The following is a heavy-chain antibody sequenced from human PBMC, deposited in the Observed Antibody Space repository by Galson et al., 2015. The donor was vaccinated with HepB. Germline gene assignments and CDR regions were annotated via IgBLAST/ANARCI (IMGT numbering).Heavy chain of an antibody. D-gene: IGHD2-2*01. CDR1: GFTFSSYG. CDR2: ISYDGSNK. V-gene: IGHV3-30*18. CDR3: AKDLALGYCSSTSCYPPLGFFVY. J-gene: IGHJ4*02. Sequence: SLRLSCAASGFTFSSYGMHWVRQAPGKGLEWVAVISYDGSNKYYADSVKGRFTISRDNSKNTLHLQMNSLRAEDTAVYYCAKDLALGYCSSTSCYPPLGFFVYWGQGTLVTVSS.